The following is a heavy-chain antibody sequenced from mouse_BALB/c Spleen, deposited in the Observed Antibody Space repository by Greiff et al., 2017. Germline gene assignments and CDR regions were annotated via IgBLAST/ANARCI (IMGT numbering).Heavy chain of an antibody. V-gene: IGHV5-12-2*01. CDR2: ISNGGGST. CDR1: GFTFSSYT. D-gene: IGHD1-1*01. J-gene: IGHJ2*01. Sequence: EVQVVESGGGLVQPGGSLKLSCAASGFTFSSYTMSWVRQTPEKRLEWVAYISNGGGSTYYPDTVKGRFTISRDNAKNTLYLQMSSLKSEDTAMYYCARLGSSFDYWGQGTTLTVSS. CDR3: ARLGSSFDY.